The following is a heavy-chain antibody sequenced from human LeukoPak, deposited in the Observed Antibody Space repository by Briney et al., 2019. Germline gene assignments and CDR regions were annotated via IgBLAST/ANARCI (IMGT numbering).Heavy chain of an antibody. Sequence: GGSLRLSCAASGFTFSNAWMSWVRQAPGKGVEWVGRIKSKTDGGTTDYAAPVKGRVTISRDDSKNTLYLQMNSLKTEDTAVYYCATEGIAAAGNWFDPWGQGTLVTVSS. CDR3: ATEGIAAAGNWFDP. CDR2: IKSKTDGGTT. CDR1: GFTFSNAW. V-gene: IGHV3-15*01. D-gene: IGHD6-13*01. J-gene: IGHJ5*02.